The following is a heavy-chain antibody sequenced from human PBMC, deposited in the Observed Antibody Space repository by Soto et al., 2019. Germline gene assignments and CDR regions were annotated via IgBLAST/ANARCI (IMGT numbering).Heavy chain of an antibody. V-gene: IGHV6-1*01. CDR3: ARPPAVAATFAS. J-gene: IGHJ4*02. CDR2: TYYRSKWYN. Sequence: PSQTLSLTCTISGDSVSSNSAAWNWIRQSPSRGLEWLGRTYYRSKWYNDYAVSVKSRITINPDTSKNHFSLQLNSVTPAHTAFYSCARPPAVAATFASWGQGTLVPVSS. D-gene: IGHD6-19*01. CDR1: GDSVSSNSAA.